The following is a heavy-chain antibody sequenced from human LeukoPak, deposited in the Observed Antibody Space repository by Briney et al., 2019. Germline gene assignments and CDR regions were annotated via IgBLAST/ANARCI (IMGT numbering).Heavy chain of an antibody. V-gene: IGHV5-51*01. D-gene: IGHD3-22*01. CDR2: IYPGDSDT. CDR3: ARQGYYYDSSGYLNY. Sequence: GESLKISCKVPGDTFNTHWIAWVRQMPGKGLEWMGIIYPGDSDTRYSPSFQGQVTISADKSISTAYLQWSSLKASDTAMYYCARQGYYYDSSGYLNYWGQGTLVTVSS. J-gene: IGHJ4*02. CDR1: GDTFNTHW.